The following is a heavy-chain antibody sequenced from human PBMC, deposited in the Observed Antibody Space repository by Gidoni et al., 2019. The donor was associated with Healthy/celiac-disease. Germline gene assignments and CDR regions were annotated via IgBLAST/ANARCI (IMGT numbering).Heavy chain of an antibody. CDR1: GGSISSSSYY. Sequence: QLQLQESGPGLVKPSETLSLTCTVSGGSISSSSYYWGWIRQPPGKGLEWIGSIYYSGSTYYNPSLKSRVTISVDTSKNQFSLKLSSVTAADTAVYYCARRYFDWLSLDYWGQGTLVTVSS. CDR3: ARRYFDWLSLDY. D-gene: IGHD3-9*01. J-gene: IGHJ4*02. V-gene: IGHV4-39*01. CDR2: IYYSGST.